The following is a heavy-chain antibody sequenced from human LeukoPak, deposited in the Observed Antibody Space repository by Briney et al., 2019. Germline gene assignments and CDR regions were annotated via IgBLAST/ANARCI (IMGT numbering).Heavy chain of an antibody. CDR1: GYTFTDYY. V-gene: IGHV1-2*02. CDR3: ARDYRGSSWYTSMGFDY. D-gene: IGHD6-13*01. J-gene: IGHJ4*02. Sequence: ASVKVSCKASGYTFTDYYIHWVRQAPGQGLEWMGWINPNSGGTNYAQNFQGRVTMTRDTSISTAYMELSRLRSDDTAVYYCARDYRGSSWYTSMGFDYWGQGTLVTVSS. CDR2: INPNSGGT.